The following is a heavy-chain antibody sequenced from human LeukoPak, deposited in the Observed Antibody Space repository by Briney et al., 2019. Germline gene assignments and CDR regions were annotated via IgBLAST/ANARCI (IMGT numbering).Heavy chain of an antibody. D-gene: IGHD2-15*01. J-gene: IGHJ4*02. Sequence: GRSLRLSCAASGFTFSSYDMHWVRQAPGKGLEWVTVISSDGSNTNYADPVKGRLTISRDNSKNTLNLQMNSLRPEDTAVYYCAKGRVEHCSGGNCYRNFDYWGQGTLVTVSS. CDR3: AKGRVEHCSGGNCYRNFDY. CDR1: GFTFSSYD. CDR2: ISSDGSNT. V-gene: IGHV3-30*18.